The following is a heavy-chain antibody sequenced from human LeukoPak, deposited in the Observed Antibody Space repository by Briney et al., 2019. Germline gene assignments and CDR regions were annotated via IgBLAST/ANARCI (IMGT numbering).Heavy chain of an antibody. Sequence: GGSLRLSCAASGFTFSSYSMNWVRQAPGNGLEWVSSISSSSSYIYYADSVKGRFTISRDNAKNSLYLQMNSLRAEDTAVYYCARDLEASSYYYGMDVWGQGTTVTVSS. CDR3: ARDLEASSYYYGMDV. D-gene: IGHD1-1*01. CDR1: GFTFSSYS. J-gene: IGHJ6*02. CDR2: ISSSSSYI. V-gene: IGHV3-21*01.